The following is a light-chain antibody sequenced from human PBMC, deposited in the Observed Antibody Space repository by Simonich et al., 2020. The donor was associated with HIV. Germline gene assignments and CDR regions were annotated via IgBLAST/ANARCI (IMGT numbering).Light chain of an antibody. CDR1: QSVSSS. CDR2: GSS. Sequence: EIVMTQSPATLSVSPGERATLSCRASQSVSSSLAWYQQKPGQAPRLLIYGSSTRATGIPAMFSGSGSGTEFTLTISSMQSEDFAVYYCQQYGTSPPLTFGGGTKVEIK. V-gene: IGKV3-15*01. CDR3: QQYGTSPPLT. J-gene: IGKJ4*01.